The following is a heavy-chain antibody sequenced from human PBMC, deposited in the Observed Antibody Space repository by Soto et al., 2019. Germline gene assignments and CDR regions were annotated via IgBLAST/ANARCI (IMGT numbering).Heavy chain of an antibody. CDR2: ISAYNGNT. J-gene: IGHJ6*03. D-gene: IGHD4-17*01. CDR1: GYTFTSYG. Sequence: ASVKVSCKASGYTFTSYGISWVRQAPGQGLEWMGWISAYNGNTNYAQKLQGRVTMTTDTSTSTAYMELRSLRSDDTAVYYCARIRPMTTVTTLYYYYMDVWGKGTTVTVSS. V-gene: IGHV1-18*01. CDR3: ARIRPMTTVTTLYYYYMDV.